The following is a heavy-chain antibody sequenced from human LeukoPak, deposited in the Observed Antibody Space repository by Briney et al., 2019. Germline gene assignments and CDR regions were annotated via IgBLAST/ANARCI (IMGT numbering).Heavy chain of an antibody. J-gene: IGHJ6*02. CDR2: INPNSGGT. CDR3: ARGTVVVPAARYWSLNGMDV. V-gene: IGHV1-2*02. CDR1: GYTFTGYY. Sequence: GASVKVSCKASGYTFTGYYMHWVRQAPGQGLEWMGWINPNSGGTNYAQKCQGRVTMTRDTSISTAYMELSRLRSDDTAVYYCARGTVVVPAARYWSLNGMDVWGQGTTVTVSS. D-gene: IGHD2-2*01.